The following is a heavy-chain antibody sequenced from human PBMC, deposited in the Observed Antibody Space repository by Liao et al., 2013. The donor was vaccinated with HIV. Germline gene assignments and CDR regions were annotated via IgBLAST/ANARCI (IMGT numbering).Heavy chain of an antibody. CDR1: GGSFSGYY. D-gene: IGHD3-22*01. Sequence: QVQLQQWGAGLLKPSETLSLTCAVYGGSFSGYYWSWIRQPPGKGLEWIGEINHSGSTNYNPSLKSRISISMDTSKNDFSLKMTSVTAADTAVYYCARGLRYYYDSSAFDYWAREPGHRLP. CDR2: INHSGST. J-gene: IGHJ4*02. V-gene: IGHV4-34*01. CDR3: ARGLRYYYDSSAFDY.